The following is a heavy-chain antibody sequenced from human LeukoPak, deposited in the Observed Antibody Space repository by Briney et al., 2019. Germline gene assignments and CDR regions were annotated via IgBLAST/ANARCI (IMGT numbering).Heavy chain of an antibody. D-gene: IGHD3-10*01. CDR1: GFTFSSYA. J-gene: IGHJ4*02. CDR2: ISGSGGST. CDR3: ARDRGFGEYPLDY. V-gene: IGHV3-23*01. Sequence: GXLXXSXAXSGFTFSSYAXXWVRQAPGKXXXXXSAISGSGGSTYYADSVKGRFTISRDNSKNTLYLQMNSLRAEDTAVYYCARDRGFGEYPLDYWGQGTLVTVSS.